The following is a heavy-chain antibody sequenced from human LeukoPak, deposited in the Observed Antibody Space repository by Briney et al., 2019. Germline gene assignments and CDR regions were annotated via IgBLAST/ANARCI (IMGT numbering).Heavy chain of an antibody. J-gene: IGHJ4*02. CDR3: ARRDYYDYVWGSYDY. D-gene: IGHD3-16*01. CDR2: ISAYNGNT. Sequence: GSSVKVSCKASGYTFTSYGISWVRQAPGQGLEWMGWISAYNGNTNYAQKLQGRVTMTTDTSTSTAYMELRSLRSDDTAVYYCARRDYYDYVWGSYDYWGQGTLVTVSS. CDR1: GYTFTSYG. V-gene: IGHV1-18*01.